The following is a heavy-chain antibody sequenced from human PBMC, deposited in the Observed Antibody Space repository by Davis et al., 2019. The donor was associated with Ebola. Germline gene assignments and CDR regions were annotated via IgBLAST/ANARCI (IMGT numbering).Heavy chain of an antibody. CDR1: GGSFSGYY. V-gene: IGHV4-34*01. CDR2: INHSGST. CDR3: ARGPERIPFDY. Sequence: PSETLSLTCAVYGGSFSGYYWSWIRQPPGKGLEWIGEINHSGSTNYNPSLKSRVTISVDTSKNQFSLKLSSVTAADTAVYYCARGPERIPFDYWGQGTLVTVSS. J-gene: IGHJ4*02.